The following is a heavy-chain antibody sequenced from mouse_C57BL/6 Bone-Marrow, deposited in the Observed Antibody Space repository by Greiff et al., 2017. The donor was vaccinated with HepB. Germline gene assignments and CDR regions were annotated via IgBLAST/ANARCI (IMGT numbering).Heavy chain of an antibody. CDR2: IHPNSGST. Sequence: QVQLQQPGAELVKPGASVKLSCKASGYTFTSYWMHWVKQTPGQGLEWIGMIHPNSGSTNYNEKFKSKATLTVDKSSSTAYMQLSSLTSEDSAVYYCPITTVVAPYYAMDYWGQGTSVTVSS. CDR1: GYTFTSYW. D-gene: IGHD1-1*01. CDR3: PITTVVAPYYAMDY. V-gene: IGHV1-64*01. J-gene: IGHJ4*01.